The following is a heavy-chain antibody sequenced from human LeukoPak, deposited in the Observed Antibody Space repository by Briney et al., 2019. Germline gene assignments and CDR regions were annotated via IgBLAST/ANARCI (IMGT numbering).Heavy chain of an antibody. CDR3: AKGGGSGYYDSSAYCFDY. Sequence: PGGSLRLSCAASGFTFSSYAMHWVRQAPGKGLEWVAVISYDGSNKYYADSVKGRFTVSRDNSKNTLYLEMNSLRAEDTAVYYCAKGGGSGYYDSSAYCFDYWGQGTLVTVTS. J-gene: IGHJ4*02. CDR1: GFTFSSYA. D-gene: IGHD3-22*01. V-gene: IGHV3-30-3*01. CDR2: ISYDGSNK.